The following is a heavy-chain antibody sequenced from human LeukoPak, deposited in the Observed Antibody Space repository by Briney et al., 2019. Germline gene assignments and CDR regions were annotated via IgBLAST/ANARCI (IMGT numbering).Heavy chain of an antibody. CDR2: IYSGGST. CDR1: GFTVSSNY. V-gene: IGHV3-53*01. Sequence: GGSLRLSCAASGFTVSSNYMSWVRQAPGKGLEWVSVIYSGGSTYYADSVKGRFTISRDNSKNTLYLQMNSLRAEDTAVYYCARATPEWSGEFYYYGMDVWGKGTTVTVSS. CDR3: ARATPEWSGEFYYYGMDV. D-gene: IGHD3-10*01. J-gene: IGHJ6*04.